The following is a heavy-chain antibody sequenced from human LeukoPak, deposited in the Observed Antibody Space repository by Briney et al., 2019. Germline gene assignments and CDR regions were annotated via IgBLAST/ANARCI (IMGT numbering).Heavy chain of an antibody. CDR2: ISHSGGST. CDR1: GFTFSSYA. J-gene: IGHJ4*02. D-gene: IGHD1-1*01. V-gene: IGHV3-23*01. CDR3: AKGHYQLEPLCVPDY. Sequence: PGGSLRLSCAASGFTFSSYAMSWVRQAPGKGLEWVSAISHSGGSTYYADSVKGRFTISRDNSKNTLYLQMNILRAEDTAVYYCAKGHYQLEPLCVPDYWGQGTLVTVSS.